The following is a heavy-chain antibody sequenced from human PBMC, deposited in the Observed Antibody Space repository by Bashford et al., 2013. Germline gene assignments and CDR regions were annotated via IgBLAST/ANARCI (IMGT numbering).Heavy chain of an antibody. Sequence: GSLRLSCAASGFTFSSYEMNWVRQAPGKGLEWVSYISSSGSTIYYADSVKGRFTISRDNAKNSLYLQMNSLRAEDTAVYYCARGLLPPLYGMDVWGQGTTVTVSS. J-gene: IGHJ6*02. CDR3: ARGLLPPLYGMDV. CDR1: GFTFSSYE. CDR2: ISSSGSTI. D-gene: IGHD2-15*01. V-gene: IGHV3-48*03.